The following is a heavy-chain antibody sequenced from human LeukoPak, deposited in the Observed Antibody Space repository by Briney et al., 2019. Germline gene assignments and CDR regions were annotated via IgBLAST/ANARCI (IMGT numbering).Heavy chain of an antibody. V-gene: IGHV1-2*02. D-gene: IGHD3-22*01. CDR1: GYTFTGYY. Sequence: GGPVKVSCKASGYTFTGYYMHWVRQAPGQGLEWMGWINPNSGGTNYAQKFQGRVTMTRDTSISTAYMELSRLRSDDTAVYYCARDLRVRRRGNYYDSSGYYGWGQGTLVTVSS. CDR3: ARDLRVRRRGNYYDSSGYYG. CDR2: INPNSGGT. J-gene: IGHJ4*02.